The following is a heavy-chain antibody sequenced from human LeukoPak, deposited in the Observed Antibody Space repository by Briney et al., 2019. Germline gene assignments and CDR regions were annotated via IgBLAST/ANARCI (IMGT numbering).Heavy chain of an antibody. CDR2: IYTSGTT. Sequence: SETLSLTRAVSGGSISSYYWSWIRQPAGKGREWIGFIYTSGTTNYNPSLKSRLTMSVDTSKNQFSLNLNSVTAADTAVYYCARTSPRAATFDYWGQGTLVTVSS. V-gene: IGHV4-4*07. CDR1: GGSISSYY. D-gene: IGHD2-15*01. CDR3: ARTSPRAATFDY. J-gene: IGHJ4*02.